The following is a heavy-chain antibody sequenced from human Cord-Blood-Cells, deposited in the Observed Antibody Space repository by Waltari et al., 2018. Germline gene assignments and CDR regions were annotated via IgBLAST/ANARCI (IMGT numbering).Heavy chain of an antibody. CDR2: ISGSGGST. V-gene: IGHV3-23*01. Sequence: EVQLLESGGGLVQPGGYLRLSCAASGFTFSSYAMSWVSQAPGKGLEWVSAISGSGGSTYYADSVKGRFTISRDNSKNTLYLQMNSLRAEDTAVYYCAKDALIIAAAGPYFDYWGQGTLVTVSS. CDR3: AKDALIIAAAGPYFDY. J-gene: IGHJ4*02. CDR1: GFTFSSYA. D-gene: IGHD6-13*01.